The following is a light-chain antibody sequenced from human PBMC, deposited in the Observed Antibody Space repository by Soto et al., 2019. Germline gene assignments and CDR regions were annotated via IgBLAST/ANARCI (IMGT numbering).Light chain of an antibody. CDR1: SSDVGAYNS. CDR2: EVT. J-gene: IGLJ1*01. V-gene: IGLV2-8*01. CDR3: SSYAGSNNLLYV. Sequence: QSVLTQPPSASGSPGQSVTISCTGTSSDVGAYNSVSWYQQHPGKAPKVLIYEVTQRPSGVPDRFSGSKSGNTASLTVSGLRPEDEADYYCSSYAGSNNLLYVFGTGTKLTVL.